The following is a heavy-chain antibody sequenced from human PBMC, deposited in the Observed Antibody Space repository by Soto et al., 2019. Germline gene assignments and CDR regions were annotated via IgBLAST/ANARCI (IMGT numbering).Heavy chain of an antibody. V-gene: IGHV3-21*01. CDR1: GFTFSSYS. J-gene: IGHJ4*02. CDR3: AREIEGCSGGSCYSPRFDY. Sequence: PGGFLRLSCAASGFTFSSYSMNWIRQAPGKGLEWVSSISSSSSYIYYADSVKGRFTISRDNAKNSLYLQMNSLRAEDTAVYYCAREIEGCSGGSCYSPRFDYWGQGTLVTVSS. D-gene: IGHD2-15*01. CDR2: ISSSSSYI.